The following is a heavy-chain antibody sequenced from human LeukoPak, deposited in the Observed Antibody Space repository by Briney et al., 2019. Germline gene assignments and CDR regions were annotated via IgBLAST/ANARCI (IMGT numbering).Heavy chain of an antibody. V-gene: IGHV4-59*03. CDR3: VIGRGWQPDY. CDR1: GGSISGYY. J-gene: IGHJ4*02. CDR2: VHYSGNT. D-gene: IGHD3-10*01. Sequence: SETLSLICTVSGGSISGYYHNWVRQSAGRGLEWIGLVHYSGNTNYNPSLKSRVSISTDTSKNQFSLELTSVTAADTAVYYCVIGRGWQPDYWGQGIPVTVSS.